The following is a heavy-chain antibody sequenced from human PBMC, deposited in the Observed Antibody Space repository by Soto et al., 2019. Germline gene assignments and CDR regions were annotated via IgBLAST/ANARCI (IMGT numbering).Heavy chain of an antibody. CDR3: AKIFDSSFYYFDY. CDR2: IYPSDSDT. Sequence: GESLKISCKSSGYSFNTYWIGWVRQMPGKGLECMGIIYPSDSDTRYSPSFQGQVTISADKSSSTAYLQWSSLKASDTAMYYCAKIFDSSFYYFDYWGQGTLVTVSS. J-gene: IGHJ4*02. V-gene: IGHV5-51*01. D-gene: IGHD3-22*01. CDR1: GYSFNTYW.